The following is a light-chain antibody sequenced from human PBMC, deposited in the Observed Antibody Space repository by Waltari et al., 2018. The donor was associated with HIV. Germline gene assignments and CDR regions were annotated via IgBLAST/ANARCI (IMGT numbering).Light chain of an antibody. Sequence: QSALTQPASVSGSPGQSITISCAGTGAEIGSYNYVAWYQKLPDSVPKLIMYDVTSRPSGISDRFSASKSGNAASLTISGLQAEDEGDYYCSSYTTFNTVIFGGGIKLTVL. CDR2: DVT. J-gene: IGLJ2*01. CDR3: SSYTTFNTVI. CDR1: GAEIGSYNY. V-gene: IGLV2-14*03.